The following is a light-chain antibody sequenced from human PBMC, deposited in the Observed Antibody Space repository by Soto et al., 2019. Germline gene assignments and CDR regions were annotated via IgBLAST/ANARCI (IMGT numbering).Light chain of an antibody. J-gene: IGKJ1*01. CDR1: QSVLYSSNNKNY. CDR3: QQYYSTPPA. V-gene: IGKV4-1*01. Sequence: DIVMTQSPESLAVSLGERATINCKSSQSVLYSSNNKNYLSWYQKKPGQPPKLLIYWASTRESGVPDRFSCSGSGTDSTLTISGLQAEDVAVYYCQQYYSTPPAFGQGTKVEIK. CDR2: WAS.